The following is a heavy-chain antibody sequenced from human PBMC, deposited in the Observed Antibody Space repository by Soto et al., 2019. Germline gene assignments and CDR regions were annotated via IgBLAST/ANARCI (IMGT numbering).Heavy chain of an antibody. Sequence: SETLSLTCAVYGGSFSGYYWSWIRQPPGKGLEWIGEINHSGSTNYNPSLKSRVTISVDTSKNQFSLKLSSVTAADTAVYYCARSPTYYYDSSGYTKRPANSVWFDPWGQGTLVTVSS. V-gene: IGHV4-34*01. J-gene: IGHJ5*02. CDR1: GGSFSGYY. D-gene: IGHD3-22*01. CDR3: ARSPTYYYDSSGYTKRPANSVWFDP. CDR2: INHSGST.